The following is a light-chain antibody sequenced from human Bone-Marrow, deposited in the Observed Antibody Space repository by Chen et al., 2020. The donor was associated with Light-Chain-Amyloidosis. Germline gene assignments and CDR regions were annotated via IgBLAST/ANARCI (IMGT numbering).Light chain of an antibody. CDR3: SSYTLTHTLV. CDR2: EVT. CDR1: SIDVGVGTH. Sequence: QSARTQPASVSGSPGQAIAISGTGTSIDVGVGTHVSWYQQHPDKAPKLMIYEVTHRPSWVPDRFSGSKSDTTASLTISGLQPEDESDYFCSSYTLTHTLVFGCGTMVTVL. V-gene: IGLV2-14*01. J-gene: IGLJ1*01.